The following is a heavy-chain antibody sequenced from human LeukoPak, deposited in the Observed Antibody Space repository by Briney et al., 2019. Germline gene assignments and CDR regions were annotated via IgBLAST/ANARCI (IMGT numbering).Heavy chain of an antibody. CDR3: AKTYRARGYTYGYFDY. CDR1: GGSFSGYY. V-gene: IGHV4-34*01. D-gene: IGHD5-18*01. J-gene: IGHJ4*02. CDR2: INHSGST. Sequence: SETLSLACAVYGGSFSGYYWSWIRQPPGKGLEWIGEINHSGSTNYNPSLKSRVTISVDTSKNQFSLKLSSVTAADTAVYYCAKTYRARGYTYGYFDYWGQGTLVTVSS.